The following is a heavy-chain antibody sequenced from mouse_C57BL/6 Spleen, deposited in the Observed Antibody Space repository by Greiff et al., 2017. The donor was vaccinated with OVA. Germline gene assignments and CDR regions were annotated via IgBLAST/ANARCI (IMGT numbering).Heavy chain of an antibody. J-gene: IGHJ3*01. D-gene: IGHD2-2*01. CDR2: IYPGSGST. CDR3: AREMVTTEAWFAY. CDR1: GYTFTSYW. Sequence: QVQLQQPGAELVKPGASVKMSCKASGYTFTSYWITWVKQRPGQGLEWIGDIYPGSGSTNYNEKFKSKATLTVDTSSSTAYMQLSSLTSEDSAVYYGAREMVTTEAWFAYWGQGTLVTVSA. V-gene: IGHV1-55*01.